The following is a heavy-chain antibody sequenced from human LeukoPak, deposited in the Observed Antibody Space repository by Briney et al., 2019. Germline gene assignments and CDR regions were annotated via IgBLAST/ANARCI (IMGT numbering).Heavy chain of an antibody. Sequence: ASVKVSCKASGYTFTSYGISWVRQAPGQGLEWMGWISAYKGNTNYAQKFQGRVTMTTDTSTSTAYMELRSLRSDDTAVYYCARGPGGRSGYYPLEDDYYYYYMDVWGKGTTVTVSS. D-gene: IGHD3-22*01. CDR2: ISAYKGNT. CDR3: ARGPGGRSGYYPLEDDYYYYYMDV. J-gene: IGHJ6*03. V-gene: IGHV1-18*01. CDR1: GYTFTSYG.